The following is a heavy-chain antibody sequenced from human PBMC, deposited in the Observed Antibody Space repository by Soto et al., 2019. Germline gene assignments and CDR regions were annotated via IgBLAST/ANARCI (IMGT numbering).Heavy chain of an antibody. CDR1: GYTFTSYA. J-gene: IGHJ4*02. Sequence: SSVKVSCKASGYTFTSYAMHWVRQAPGQRLEWMGWINAGNGNTKYSQKFQGRVPITRDTSASTAYMELSSLRSEDTAVYYCASCPNDYYDSSGYFAYWGQGTLVTVSS. CDR3: ASCPNDYYDSSGYFAY. CDR2: INAGNGNT. V-gene: IGHV1-3*01. D-gene: IGHD3-22*01.